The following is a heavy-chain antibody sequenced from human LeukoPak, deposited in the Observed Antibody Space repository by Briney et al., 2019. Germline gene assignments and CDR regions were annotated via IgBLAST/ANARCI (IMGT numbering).Heavy chain of an antibody. CDR2: IYYSGST. J-gene: IGHJ4*02. CDR1: GGSISSRSHH. V-gene: IGHV4-39*01. Sequence: PSETLSLTCTVSGGSISSRSHHWGWIRQPPGKGLEWIGGIYYSGSTYYNLSLKSRVTISVDTSKNQFSLNLSSVTAADTAVYYCARQSCSSTSCYSDYWGQGTLVTVSS. CDR3: ARQSCSSTSCYSDY. D-gene: IGHD2-2*01.